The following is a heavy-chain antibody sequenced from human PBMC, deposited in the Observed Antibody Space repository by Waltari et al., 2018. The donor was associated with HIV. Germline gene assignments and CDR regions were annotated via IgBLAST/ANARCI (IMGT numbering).Heavy chain of an antibody. CDR1: GVPVTNGGYF. CDR3: AASSRDSRGLPRAFDY. D-gene: IGHD2-15*01. J-gene: IGHJ4*02. V-gene: IGHV4-31*04. CDR2: ISSSGTP. Sequence: QVRLQESGPGLLKPSQDLTLSCTVSGVPVTNGGYFWTWLRQVPGKGLQWIGSISSSGTPRYHPSLERRLDSEVDSSKNRFSLRLWSVTAADTAVYFCAASSRDSRGLPRAFDYWGQGALFTVSS.